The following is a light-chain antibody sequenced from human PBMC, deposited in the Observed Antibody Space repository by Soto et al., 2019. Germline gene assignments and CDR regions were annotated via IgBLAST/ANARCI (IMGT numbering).Light chain of an antibody. Sequence: QSALTQPPSASGSPGQSVTISCTGTSSDVGGYNYVSWYQQHPGKAPKLMIYEVSKRPSGVPDRFSGSKSGNTASLTVSGGGGGGGGGGGGGSYAGSNNLGVFGTGTKLTVL. V-gene: IGLV2-8*01. CDR1: SSDVGGYNY. CDR3: GSYAGSNNLGV. J-gene: IGLJ1*01. CDR2: EVS.